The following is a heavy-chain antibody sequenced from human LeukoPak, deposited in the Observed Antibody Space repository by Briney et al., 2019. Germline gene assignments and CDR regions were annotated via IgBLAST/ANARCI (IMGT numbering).Heavy chain of an antibody. V-gene: IGHV1-2*02. J-gene: IGHJ5*02. CDR2: MNPNSGST. Sequence: ASVKVSCKTSGYIFTSYYIHWVRQAPGQGLEWMGWMNPNSGSTKYGQKFQGRVTMTRDTSINTAYMELTRLTSDDTAVYYCAREGATTEDCNWFDPWGQGTQVTVSS. D-gene: IGHD4-17*01. CDR1: GYIFTSYY. CDR3: AREGATTEDCNWFDP.